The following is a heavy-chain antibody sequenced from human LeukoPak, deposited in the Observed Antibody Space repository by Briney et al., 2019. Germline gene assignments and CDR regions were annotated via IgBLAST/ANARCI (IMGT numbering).Heavy chain of an antibody. V-gene: IGHV3-11*04. Sequence: GGSLRLSCAASGFTLRDYYMSWIRQAPGKGLEWISYMSSTGNTIDYAESVKGWFTVSRDSANNSMSLQMTSLRAEDSAVYYCARSSSYFTYFDLWGRDTLVTVSS. D-gene: IGHD2/OR15-2a*01. J-gene: IGHJ2*01. CDR2: MSSTGNTI. CDR3: ARSSSYFTYFDL. CDR1: GFTLRDYY.